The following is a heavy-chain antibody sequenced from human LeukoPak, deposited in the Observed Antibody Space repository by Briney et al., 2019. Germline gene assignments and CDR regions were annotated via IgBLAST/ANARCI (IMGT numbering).Heavy chain of an antibody. CDR1: GFTFSSYG. Sequence: GGSLRLSCAASGFTFSSYGMHWVRQAPGKGLEWVAFIRYDGSNKYYADSVKGRFTISRDNAKNTLYLQMNSLRAEDTALYYCARDVDDSSRFDPWGQGTLVTVSS. CDR3: ARDVDDSSRFDP. V-gene: IGHV3-30*02. D-gene: IGHD6-19*01. J-gene: IGHJ5*02. CDR2: IRYDGSNK.